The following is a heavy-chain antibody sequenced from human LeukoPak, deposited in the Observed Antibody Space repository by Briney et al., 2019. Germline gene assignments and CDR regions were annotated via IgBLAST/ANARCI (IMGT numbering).Heavy chain of an antibody. CDR3: ARGGSGDFWSSSQRPFDC. CDR1: GFTFSTFA. V-gene: IGHV3-23*01. J-gene: IGHJ4*02. CDR2: IYGGGRDT. D-gene: IGHD3-10*01. Sequence: GGSLRLSCAASGFTFSTFAMHWVRQAPGKGLEWVSGIYGGGRDTYYADSVKGRFTLSRDNSKDTLFLQMNSLRAEDTALYYCARGGSGDFWSSSQRPFDCWGRGTLVAVSS.